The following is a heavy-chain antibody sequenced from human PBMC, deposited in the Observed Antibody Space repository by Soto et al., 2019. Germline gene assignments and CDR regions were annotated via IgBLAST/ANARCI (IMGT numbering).Heavy chain of an antibody. CDR2: IKQDGGEK. J-gene: IGHJ4*02. CDR3: ARAGGWFSFDY. V-gene: IGHV3-7*04. D-gene: IGHD6-19*01. CDR1: GFSFGNYW. Sequence: GGSLRLSCTASGFSFGNYWMIWVRQAPGKGLEWVANIKQDGGEKGYVDSVKGRFTVSRDNYKKSLYLQMNSLRAEDTAVYYCARAGGWFSFDYWGQGTLVTVSS.